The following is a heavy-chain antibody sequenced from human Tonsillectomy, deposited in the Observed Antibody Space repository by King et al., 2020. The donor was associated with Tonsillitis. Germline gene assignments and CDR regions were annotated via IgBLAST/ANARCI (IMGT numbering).Heavy chain of an antibody. V-gene: IGHV3-30*18. CDR3: AKVYHDYGDYAISH. Sequence: HVQLVESGGGVVQPGRSLRLSCAASGFTFSNYDMHWVRQAPGKGLEWVAVISYDGTNKYYADSVKGQFTISRDNSKNTLYLQMNSLRAEDMAVYYCAKVYHDYGDYAISHWGQGTLVTVSS. CDR1: GFTFSNYD. J-gene: IGHJ4*02. CDR2: ISYDGTNK. D-gene: IGHD4-17*01.